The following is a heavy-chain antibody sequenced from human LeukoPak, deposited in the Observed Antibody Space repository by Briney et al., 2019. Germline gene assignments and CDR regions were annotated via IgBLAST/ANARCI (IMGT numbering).Heavy chain of an antibody. Sequence: GESLKISCKGSGYRFTSYWIAWVRQMPGKGLECMGIIYHGDSETRYSPSFQGQVTISADKSIDTAYLQWSSLKASDTAMYYCARRADDSSGFVNWFDPWGQGTLVTVSS. CDR1: GYRFTSYW. J-gene: IGHJ5*02. V-gene: IGHV5-51*01. CDR2: IYHGDSET. D-gene: IGHD3-22*01. CDR3: ARRADDSSGFVNWFDP.